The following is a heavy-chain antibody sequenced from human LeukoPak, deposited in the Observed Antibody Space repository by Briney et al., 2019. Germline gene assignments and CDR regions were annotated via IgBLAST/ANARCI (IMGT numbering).Heavy chain of an antibody. V-gene: IGHV4-34*01. D-gene: IGHD1-1*01. Sequence: SETLSLSCAVYGGSFSGYYWSWIRQPAGKGLEWIGEINHSGSTNYNPSLKSRVTISVDTSKNQFSLKLSSVTAADTAVYYCARGHSGTTGTTYVDYWGQGTLVTVSS. J-gene: IGHJ4*02. CDR2: INHSGST. CDR1: GGSFSGYY. CDR3: ARGHSGTTGTTYVDY.